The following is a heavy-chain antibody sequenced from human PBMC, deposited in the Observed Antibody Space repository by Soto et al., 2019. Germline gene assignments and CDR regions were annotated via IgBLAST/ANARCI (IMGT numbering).Heavy chain of an antibody. Sequence: GASVKVSCKASGGTFSSYAISWVRQAPGQGLEWMGGIIPIFGTANYAQKLQGRVTITADKSTSTAYMELSSLRSEDTAVYYCARVSVGDFWSGSYYYYYGMDVWGQGTTVTVSS. CDR1: GGTFSSYA. CDR2: IIPIFGTA. D-gene: IGHD3-3*01. J-gene: IGHJ6*02. V-gene: IGHV1-69*06. CDR3: ARVSVGDFWSGSYYYYYGMDV.